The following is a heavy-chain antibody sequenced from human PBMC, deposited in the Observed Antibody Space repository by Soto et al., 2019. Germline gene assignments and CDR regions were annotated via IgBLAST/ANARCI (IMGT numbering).Heavy chain of an antibody. CDR1: GYKFTSNW. CDR3: ARQAPRGYTYAKYYFEY. Sequence: PGESLKTSCQASGYKFTSNWLSWVRPVPGKGLEWVGRIDPSDSYTKYSPSFQGRVTITTDKSISTVYLQWDSLQASDTAMYYCARQAPRGYTYAKYYFEYWGQGTLVTVSS. CDR2: IDPSDSYT. V-gene: IGHV5-10-1*01. J-gene: IGHJ4*02. D-gene: IGHD5-18*01.